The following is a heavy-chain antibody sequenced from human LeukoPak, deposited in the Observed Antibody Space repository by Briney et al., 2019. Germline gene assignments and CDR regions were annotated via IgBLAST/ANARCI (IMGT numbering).Heavy chain of an antibody. Sequence: PGGSLRLSCAASGFIFSNYWMNWVRQVPGKGLMWVSRMNSDGSSRTYADSVKGRFTISRDNAKNTLYLQMYSLRAEDLAVYYCARESTAVGEYYFDYWGQGTLVAVSS. CDR3: ARESTAVGEYYFDY. CDR2: MNSDGSSR. D-gene: IGHD3-16*01. J-gene: IGHJ4*02. V-gene: IGHV3-74*01. CDR1: GFIFSNYW.